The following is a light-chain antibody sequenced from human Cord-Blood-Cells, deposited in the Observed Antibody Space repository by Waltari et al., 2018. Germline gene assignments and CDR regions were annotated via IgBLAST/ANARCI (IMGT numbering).Light chain of an antibody. Sequence: QSALTQPASVSGSPGQSITISCTGTSSDVGGYNYVSWYQQHPGKAPKLMIYEVSNRPSGVSNRFSGSKSGNTASLTIFGLQAEDEADYYCSSYTSGSTLVFGTGTKVTVL. CDR3: SSYTSGSTLV. CDR2: EVS. J-gene: IGLJ1*01. V-gene: IGLV2-14*01. CDR1: SSDVGGYNY.